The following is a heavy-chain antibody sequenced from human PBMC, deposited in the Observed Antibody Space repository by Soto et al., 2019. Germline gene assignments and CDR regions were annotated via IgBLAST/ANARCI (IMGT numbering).Heavy chain of an antibody. CDR2: INPDTGDT. CDR3: ARVPYTSSTYFYYGMDV. Sequence: ASVKVSCKASGYTFTSYDINWVRQATGQGLEWMGWINPDTGDTNYAQQFQGWVTVTRDTSISTAYMEVSRLKSDDTAVYYCARVPYTSSTYFYYGMDVWGRGTTVTVSS. V-gene: IGHV1-2*04. D-gene: IGHD6-6*01. CDR1: GYTFTSYD. J-gene: IGHJ6*02.